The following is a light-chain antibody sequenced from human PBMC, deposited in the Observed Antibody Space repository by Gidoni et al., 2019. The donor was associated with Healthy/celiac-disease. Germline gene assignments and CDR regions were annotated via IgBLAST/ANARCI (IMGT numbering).Light chain of an antibody. CDR1: QSISSW. CDR2: KAS. V-gene: IGKV1-5*03. Sequence: DIQMTQSHSTLSASVGDRVTITCRASQSISSWLDWYRQKPGKAPKLLIYKASSLESMVPSRFSGSGSGTEFTLTSSSLQPDDFATYYCQQYNSYYTFXQXTKLEIK. J-gene: IGKJ2*01. CDR3: QQYNSYYT.